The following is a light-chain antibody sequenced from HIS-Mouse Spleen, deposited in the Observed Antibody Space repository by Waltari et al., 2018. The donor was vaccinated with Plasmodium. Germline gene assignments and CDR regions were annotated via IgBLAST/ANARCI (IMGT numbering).Light chain of an antibody. J-gene: IGKJ2*01. CDR3: QQYGSSPYT. CDR1: QSVSSSY. V-gene: IGKV3-20*01. CDR2: GAS. Sequence: EIVLTQSPGTLSLSPGERATLSCRASQSVSSSYLAWDQQKPGQAPRLLIYGASSRATGIPDRFRGSGSGTDFTLTISRLEPEDFAVYYCQQYGSSPYTFGQGTKLEIK.